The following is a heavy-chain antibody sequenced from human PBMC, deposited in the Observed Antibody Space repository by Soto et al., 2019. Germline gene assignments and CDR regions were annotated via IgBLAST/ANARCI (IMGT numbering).Heavy chain of an antibody. V-gene: IGHV4-59*01. CDR2: IYYSGST. J-gene: IGHJ5*02. D-gene: IGHD6-19*01. CDR3: ARTQQWLRFDP. Sequence: SETLSLTCTVSGGSISSYYWSWIRQPPGKGLEWIGYIYYSGSTNYNPSLKSRVTISVDTPQNQFSLKLSSVTAADTAVYYCARTQQWLRFDPWGQGTLVTVSS. CDR1: GGSISSYY.